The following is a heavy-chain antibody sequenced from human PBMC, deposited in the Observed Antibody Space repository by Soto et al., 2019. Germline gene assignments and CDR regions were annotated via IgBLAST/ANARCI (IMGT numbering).Heavy chain of an antibody. CDR1: GFTFSSYG. CDR3: AKDERPKWELLYYFDY. J-gene: IGHJ4*02. V-gene: IGHV3-30*18. CDR2: ISYDGSNK. D-gene: IGHD1-26*01. Sequence: QVQLVESGGGVVQPGRSLRLSCAASGFTFSSYGMHWVRQAPGKGLEWVAVISYDGSNKYYADSVKGRFTISRDNSKNTLYLQMNSLRAEDMAVYYCAKDERPKWELLYYFDYWGQGTLVTVSS.